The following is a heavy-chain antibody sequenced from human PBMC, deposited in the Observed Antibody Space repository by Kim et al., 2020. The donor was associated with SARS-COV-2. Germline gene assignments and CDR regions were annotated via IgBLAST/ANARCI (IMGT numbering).Heavy chain of an antibody. J-gene: IGHJ4*02. V-gene: IGHV3-7*03. CDR2: MKQDGSEK. Sequence: GGSLRLSCAASGFSFSSYWMTWVRQAPGKGLEWVASMKQDGSEKYYVDSVKGRFTISRDNAKKSLYLQMNSLRDEDTAVYYCGQRAFDYWGQGTLVAVSS. CDR1: GFSFSSYW. D-gene: IGHD6-25*01. CDR3: GQRAFDY.